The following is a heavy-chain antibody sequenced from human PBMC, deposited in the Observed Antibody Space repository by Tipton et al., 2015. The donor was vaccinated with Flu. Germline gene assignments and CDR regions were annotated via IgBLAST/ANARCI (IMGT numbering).Heavy chain of an antibody. CDR2: IRSKVYGGTT. D-gene: IGHD3-22*01. Sequence: SLRLSCTASGFIFGDYSMSWVRQAPGKGLEWVGFIRSKVYGGTTDYAASVKGRFTISRDDSKNIAYLQMNSLKTEDTAVYSCTSDLTRYYYDISGSSFDYWGQGTLVTVSS. CDR3: TSDLTRYYYDISGSSFDY. CDR1: GFIFGDYS. V-gene: IGHV3-49*04. J-gene: IGHJ4*02.